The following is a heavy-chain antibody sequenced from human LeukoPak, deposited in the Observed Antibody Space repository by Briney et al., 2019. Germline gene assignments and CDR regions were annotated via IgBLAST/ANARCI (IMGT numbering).Heavy chain of an antibody. V-gene: IGHV3-30*02. CDR3: TADYDTVILPSHARFSDSGVDV. CDR2: IRYDGSNK. J-gene: IGHJ6*02. CDR1: GFTFSSYS. Sequence: GGSLRLSCTASGFTFSSYSLNWVRQAPGKGLEWVAFIRYDGSNKYYADSVKGRFTISRDNSKNTLYLQMNSLETEDTAIYFCTADYDTVILPSHARFSDSGVDVWGRGTTVTVSS. D-gene: IGHD3-16*01.